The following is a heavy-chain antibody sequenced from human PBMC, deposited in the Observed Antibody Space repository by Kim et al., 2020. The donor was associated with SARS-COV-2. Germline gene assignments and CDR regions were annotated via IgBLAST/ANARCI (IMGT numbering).Heavy chain of an antibody. V-gene: IGHV4-34*01. CDR1: GGSFSGYY. D-gene: IGHD6-19*01. CDR2: INHSGST. J-gene: IGHJ6*02. CDR3: ARGGAVAGRWYYYYGMDV. Sequence: SETLSLTCAVYGGSFSGYYWSWIRQPPGKGLEWIGEINHSGSTNYNPSLKSRVTISVDTSKNQFSLKLSSVTAADTAVYYCARGGAVAGRWYYYYGMDVWGQGTTVTVSS.